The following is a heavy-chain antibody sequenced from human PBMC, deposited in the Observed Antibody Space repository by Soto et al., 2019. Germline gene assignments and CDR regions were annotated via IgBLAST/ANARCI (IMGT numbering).Heavy chain of an antibody. D-gene: IGHD3-3*01. J-gene: IGHJ4*02. CDR1: GFSFSSYA. CDR3: AKELACGDFWRGLEY. V-gene: IGHV3-30*18. CDR2: ISHDGSIK. Sequence: QVQLVESGGGVVQPGRSLRLSCVASGFSFSSYAMHWVRQAPGKGLEWVAVISHDGSIKKFADFMEGRFLVFRDNSNNNLFLQMESRKPDDSAVDYCAKELACGDFWRGLEYWGQGALVTVAS.